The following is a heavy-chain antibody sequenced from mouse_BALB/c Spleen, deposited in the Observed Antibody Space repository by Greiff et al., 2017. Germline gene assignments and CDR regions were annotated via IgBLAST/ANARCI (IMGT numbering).Heavy chain of an antibody. CDR2: INSNGGST. Sequence: EVKLVESGGGLVQPGGSLKLSCAASGFTFSSYGMSWVRQTPDKRLELVATINSNGGSTYYPDSVKGRFTISRDNAKNTLYLQMSSLKSEDTAMYYCARGLELQDYYAMDYWGQGASVTVAS. V-gene: IGHV5-6-3*01. CDR3: ARGLELQDYYAMDY. D-gene: IGHD3-1*01. CDR1: GFTFSSYG. J-gene: IGHJ4*01.